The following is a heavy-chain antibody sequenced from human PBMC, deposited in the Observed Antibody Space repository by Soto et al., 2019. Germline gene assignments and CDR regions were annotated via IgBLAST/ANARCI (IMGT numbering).Heavy chain of an antibody. CDR2: IKTKADGGTT. D-gene: IGHD2-15*01. V-gene: IGHV3-15*07. CDR3: CHAPGRSGYYGIDV. J-gene: IGHJ6*02. CDR1: GFTFGNAY. Sequence: PGGSLRLSCAASGFTFGNAYMNWVRQAPGKGLEWVGHIKTKADGGTTDYAAPVKGRFIISRGDSKDTLYVQMNSLQTDDTGVYFCCHAPGRSGYYGIDVWGQGTTVTVSS.